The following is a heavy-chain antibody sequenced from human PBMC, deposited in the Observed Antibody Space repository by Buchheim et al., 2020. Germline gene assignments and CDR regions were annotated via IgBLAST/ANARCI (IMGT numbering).Heavy chain of an antibody. CDR2: MNPNSGNT. V-gene: IGHV1-8*01. J-gene: IGHJ5*02. Sequence: QVQLVQSGAEVKKPGASVKVSCKASGYTFTSYDINWVRQATGQGLEWMGWMNPNSGNTGYAQKFQGRVIMTRNTSISTAYMELSSLRSEDTAVYYCARDVGYSSSWFSSPGNYPNGGWFDPWGQGTL. D-gene: IGHD6-13*01. CDR1: GYTFTSYD. CDR3: ARDVGYSSSWFSSPGNYPNGGWFDP.